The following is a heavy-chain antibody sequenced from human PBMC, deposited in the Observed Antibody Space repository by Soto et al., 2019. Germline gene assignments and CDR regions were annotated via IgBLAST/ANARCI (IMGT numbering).Heavy chain of an antibody. CDR1: GDSVTSVSDY. D-gene: IGHD3-10*01. CDR2: IYYSGSA. Sequence: PSETLSLTCTVSGDSVTSVSDYWSWIRQPPGKGLEWIGYIYYSGSADYNPSLGSRVTISIDTSKNQFSLKLTSVTAADTAVYCCARGVGLGYYYYHMDIWGQGTTVTVSS. J-gene: IGHJ6*03. V-gene: IGHV4-61*01. CDR3: ARGVGLGYYYYHMDI.